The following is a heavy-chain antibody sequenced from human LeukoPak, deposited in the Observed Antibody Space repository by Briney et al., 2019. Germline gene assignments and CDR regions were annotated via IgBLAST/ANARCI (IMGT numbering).Heavy chain of an antibody. CDR1: GGSIASDNYF. Sequence: SQTLSLTCTVSGGSIASDNYFWSWIRQHPEKGLEWIGYIFYSGTAYYNPSLKSRVTISVDTSKNQFSPKLNSVIAADTAVYYCAREVNEPASTDAFDIWGQGTMVTVSS. V-gene: IGHV4-31*03. D-gene: IGHD6-13*01. J-gene: IGHJ3*02. CDR2: IFYSGTA. CDR3: AREVNEPASTDAFDI.